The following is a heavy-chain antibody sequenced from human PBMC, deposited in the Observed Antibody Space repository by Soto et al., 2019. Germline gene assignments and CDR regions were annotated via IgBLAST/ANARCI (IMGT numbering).Heavy chain of an antibody. CDR1: GGTFSSYA. D-gene: IGHD1-7*01. J-gene: IGHJ6*02. V-gene: IGHV1-69*06. Sequence: SVKVSCKASGGTFSSYAISWVRQAPGQGLEWMGGIIPIFGTANYAQKFQGRVTITADKSTSTAYMELSSLRSEDTAVYYCARNRGLELRGVHYGMDVWGQGTTVTVS. CDR3: ARNRGLELRGVHYGMDV. CDR2: IIPIFGTA.